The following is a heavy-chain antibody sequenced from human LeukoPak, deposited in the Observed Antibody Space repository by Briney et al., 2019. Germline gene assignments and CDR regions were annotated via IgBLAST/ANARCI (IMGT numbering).Heavy chain of an antibody. Sequence: ASVKVSCKASGYTFTGYYMHWVRQAPGQGLEWMVRINPNSGGTNYAQKFQGRVTMTRDTSISTAYMELSRLRSDDTAVYYCARGRLVYVELGLRFDYWGQGTLVTVSS. CDR2: INPNSGGT. CDR1: GYTFTGYY. J-gene: IGHJ4*02. D-gene: IGHD1-7*01. CDR3: ARGRLVYVELGLRFDY. V-gene: IGHV1-2*06.